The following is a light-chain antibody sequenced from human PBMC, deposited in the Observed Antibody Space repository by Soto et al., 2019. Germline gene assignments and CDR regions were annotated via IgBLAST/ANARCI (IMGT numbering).Light chain of an antibody. Sequence: DIQMTQSPSTLSASVGDRVTITCRASQSISSWLAWYQQKPGKAPKLLIYDASSVESGVPSRFSGSGSGTEFTLTISSLQPDDFATYYCQQYNSYSPGFTFGPGTKVDIK. CDR1: QSISSW. CDR2: DAS. J-gene: IGKJ3*01. V-gene: IGKV1-5*01. CDR3: QQYNSYSPGFT.